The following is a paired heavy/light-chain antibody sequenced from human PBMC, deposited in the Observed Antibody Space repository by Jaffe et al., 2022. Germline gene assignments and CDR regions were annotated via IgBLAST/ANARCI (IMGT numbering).Light chain of an antibody. CDR3: QQYSSYPIT. CDR2: AAS. J-gene: IGKJ5*01. Sequence: DIQMTQSPSSLSASVGDTVTITCRASQGITNSLAWFQQRPGKAPKSLIFAASILQSGVPSNFSGSGSGTDFTLTISSLQPEDFATYYCQQYSSYPITFGQGTRLEIK. CDR1: QGITNS. V-gene: IGKV1-16*02.
Heavy chain of an antibody. J-gene: IGHJ4*02. CDR2: ISGSGSST. Sequence: EVQLLESGGGLVQPGGALRLACAASGFTFSGYAMTWVRQAPGKGLHWVSSISGSGSSTYYAASVKGRFTISRDNSKNTLYLQLNGLTADDTAVYFCAKSVAVAGKRLDSWGQGTLVTVSS. V-gene: IGHV3-23*01. CDR3: AKSVAVAGKRLDS. CDR1: GFTFSGYA. D-gene: IGHD6-19*01.